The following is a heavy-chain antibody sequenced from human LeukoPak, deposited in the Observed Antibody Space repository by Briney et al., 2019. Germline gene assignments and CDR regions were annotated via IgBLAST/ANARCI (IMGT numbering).Heavy chain of an antibody. CDR3: ARAPSGFTYGPGDH. J-gene: IGHJ4*02. V-gene: IGHV1-18*01. CDR1: GYSFTSYG. Sequence: ASVKVSCKASGYSFTSYGITWVRQAPGQGLGWMGWISTYDGDANYAQQLQGRVTMTTDTSTNTAYMELRSLRSDDTAVYYCARAPSGFTYGPGDHWGQGTLVTVSS. CDR2: ISTYDGDA. D-gene: IGHD5-18*01.